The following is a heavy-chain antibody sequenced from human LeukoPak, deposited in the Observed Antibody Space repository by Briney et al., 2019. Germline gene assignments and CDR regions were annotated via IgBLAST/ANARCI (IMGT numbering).Heavy chain of an antibody. V-gene: IGHV3-30*02. CDR3: AKEYDFWSGSYFADY. CDR1: GFTFSSYG. CDR2: IRYDGSNK. D-gene: IGHD3-3*01. J-gene: IGHJ4*02. Sequence: GGSLRLSCAASGFTFSSYGMHWVRQAPGEGLEWVAFIRYDGSNKYYADSVKGRFTISRDNSKNTLYLQMNSLRAEDTAVYYCAKEYDFWSGSYFADYWGQGTLVTVSS.